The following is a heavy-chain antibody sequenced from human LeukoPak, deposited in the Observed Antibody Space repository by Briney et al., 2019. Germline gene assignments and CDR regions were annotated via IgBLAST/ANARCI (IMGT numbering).Heavy chain of an antibody. Sequence: GGSLRLSCAASGFTFSTYAMSWVRQAPGKGLEWVSAISGSGVSTYYADSVKGRFTISRDNSKNSLYLQMNSLTVEDTAVYYCARPPHYSSSWYYFAFGGQEPWVPVS. D-gene: IGHD6-13*01. J-gene: IGHJ4*02. V-gene: IGHV3-23*01. CDR1: GFTFSTYA. CDR2: ISGSGVST. CDR3: ARPPHYSSSWYYFAF.